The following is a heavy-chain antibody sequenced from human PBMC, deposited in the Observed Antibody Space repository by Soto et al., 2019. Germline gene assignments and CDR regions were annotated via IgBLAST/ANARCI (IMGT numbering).Heavy chain of an antibody. CDR2: ISSSSSYI. Sequence: EVQLVESGGGLVKPGGSLRLSCAASGFTFSSYSMNWVRQAPGKGLEWVSSISSSSSYIYYADSVKGRPTISRDNAKNSLYLQMNSLRAEDTAVYYCARSPGGCSSTSCAYYYYYGMDVWGQGTTVTVSS. J-gene: IGHJ6*02. V-gene: IGHV3-21*01. CDR3: ARSPGGCSSTSCAYYYYYGMDV. CDR1: GFTFSSYS. D-gene: IGHD2-2*01.